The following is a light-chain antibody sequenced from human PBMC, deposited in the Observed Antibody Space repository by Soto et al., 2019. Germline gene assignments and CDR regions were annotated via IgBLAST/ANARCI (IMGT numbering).Light chain of an antibody. Sequence: QAVVTQPPSVSGAPGQRVSIFCSGSSSNIGADYHVHWYLQFPGTAPRLLIYGDTNRPSGVPGRFSGSKSDTSASLVITGLQAEDEADYYCQSYDTSLRSYVFGAGTKLTVL. CDR1: SSNIGADYH. CDR3: QSYDTSLRSYV. J-gene: IGLJ1*01. V-gene: IGLV1-40*01. CDR2: GDT.